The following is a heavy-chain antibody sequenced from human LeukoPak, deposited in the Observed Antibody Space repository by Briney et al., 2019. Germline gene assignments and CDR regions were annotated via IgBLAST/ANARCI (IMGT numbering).Heavy chain of an antibody. J-gene: IGHJ4*02. CDR3: AGTGLFFDY. V-gene: IGHV4-4*07. CDR1: GGSISSYY. Sequence: SETLSLTCTVSGGSISSYYWSWIRQPAGKGLEWIGRIYNTGSTNYNPSLKSRVSISLDTSKKHFSLKLSSVTAADTAVYYCAGTGLFFDYWSQGTLVTVSS. D-gene: IGHD7-27*01. CDR2: IYNTGST.